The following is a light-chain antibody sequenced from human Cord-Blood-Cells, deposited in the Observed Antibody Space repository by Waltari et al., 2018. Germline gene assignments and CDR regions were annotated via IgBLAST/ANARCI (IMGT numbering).Light chain of an antibody. CDR2: AAS. J-gene: IGKJ4*01. Sequence: DIQMTQSPSSLSASVGDRVNITCRASQSISSYLNWYQQKPGKAPNRLIYAASSLQSGVPSRLSGSGSGTDFTLTISSLQPEDFATYYCQQSYSTPLTFGGGTKVEIK. CDR1: QSISSY. V-gene: IGKV1-39*01. CDR3: QQSYSTPLT.